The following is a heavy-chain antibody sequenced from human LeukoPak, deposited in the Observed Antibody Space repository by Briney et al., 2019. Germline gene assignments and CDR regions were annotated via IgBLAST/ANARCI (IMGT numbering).Heavy chain of an antibody. V-gene: IGHV4-4*07. CDR3: ARDHDSSGRYYRGTFDI. CDR2: IYSSGDT. CDR1: GGSINGFS. D-gene: IGHD3-22*01. Sequence: SETLSLTCTVSGGSINGFSWSWIREPAGKGLEWLGRIYSSGDTDYSPSLKSLITMSVDTSRNQFSLRLSSVTAADTAVYYCARDHDSSGRYYRGTFDIWGQGTMVTVSS. J-gene: IGHJ3*02.